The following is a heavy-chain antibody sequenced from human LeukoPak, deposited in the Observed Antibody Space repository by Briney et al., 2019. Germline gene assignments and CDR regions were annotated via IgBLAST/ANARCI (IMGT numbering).Heavy chain of an antibody. Sequence: PSETLSLTCGVSGYSISSGYYWDWIRQPPGKGLEWIGSIYHSGNTYYNPSLKSRVTISVDTSKNQFSLKLSSVTAADTAVYYCARAGSSNLSPFEYWGQGTLVTVSS. CDR2: IYHSGNT. J-gene: IGHJ4*02. V-gene: IGHV4-38-2*01. CDR1: GYSISSGYY. CDR3: ARAGSSNLSPFEY. D-gene: IGHD6-13*01.